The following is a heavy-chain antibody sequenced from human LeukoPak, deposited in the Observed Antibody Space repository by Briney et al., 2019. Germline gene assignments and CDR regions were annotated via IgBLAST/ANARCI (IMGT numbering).Heavy chain of an antibody. D-gene: IGHD2-21*01. CDR1: GGSISSSSYY. CDR2: IYYSGST. V-gene: IGHV4-39*07. J-gene: IGHJ4*02. Sequence: SETLSLTCTVSGGSISSSSYYWGWIRQPPGKGLEWIGSIYYSGSTYYNPSLKSRVTISVDTSKNQFSLKLSSVTAADTAVYYCARFRRYFPFDYWGQGTLVTVSS. CDR3: ARFRRYFPFDY.